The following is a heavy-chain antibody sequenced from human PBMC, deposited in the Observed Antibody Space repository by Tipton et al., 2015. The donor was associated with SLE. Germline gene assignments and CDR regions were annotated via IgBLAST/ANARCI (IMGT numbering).Heavy chain of an antibody. CDR2: IYYSGST. D-gene: IGHD6-13*01. Sequence: TLSLTCKVSSGSINSGRFYWSWIRQPAGKGLEWIGSIYYSGSTYYNPSLMSRVTISVDTSKNQFSLKLSSVTAADTAVYYCARAGDSRDFDGFDIWGQGTMVTVSS. CDR3: ARAGDSRDFDGFDI. V-gene: IGHV4-39*07. CDR1: SGSINSGRFY. J-gene: IGHJ3*02.